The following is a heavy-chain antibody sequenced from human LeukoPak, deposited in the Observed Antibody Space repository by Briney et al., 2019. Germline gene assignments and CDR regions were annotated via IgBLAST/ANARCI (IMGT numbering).Heavy chain of an antibody. D-gene: IGHD2-15*01. CDR2: ISSSGSTM. V-gene: IGHV3-48*03. CDR3: ARGRPEFDY. CDR1: RFTFSSYE. Sequence: GGSLRLSCAASRFTFSSYEMNWVRQAPGKGLEWVSYISSSGSTMYYADSVKGRFTISRDNAKNSLYLQMNSLRAEDTAVYYCARGRPEFDYWGQGTLVTVSS. J-gene: IGHJ4*02.